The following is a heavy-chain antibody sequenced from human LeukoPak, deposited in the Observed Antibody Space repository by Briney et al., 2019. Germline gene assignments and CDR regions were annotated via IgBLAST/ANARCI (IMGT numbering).Heavy chain of an antibody. CDR2: IRYDGSNK. J-gene: IGHJ4*02. V-gene: IGHV3-30*02. D-gene: IGHD6-13*01. Sequence: PGGSLRLSCAASGFTFSSYGMHWVRQAPGKGLEWVAFIRYDGSNKYYADSVKGRFTISRDNFKNTLYLQMNSLRAEDTAVYYCAKDRIAAAYYFDYWGQGTLVTASS. CDR1: GFTFSSYG. CDR3: AKDRIAAAYYFDY.